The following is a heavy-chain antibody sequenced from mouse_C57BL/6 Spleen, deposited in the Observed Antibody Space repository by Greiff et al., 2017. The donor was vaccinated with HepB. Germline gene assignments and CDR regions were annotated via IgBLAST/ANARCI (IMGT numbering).Heavy chain of an antibody. D-gene: IGHD3-2*02. Sequence: QVQLQQSGAELARPGASVQMSCKSSGYTFTSYTMHWVKQRPGPGLEWIGYINPSSGYTKYNQKFKDKATLTADKSSSTAYMQLSSLTSEDSAVYYCARSEQLRLSLFDDWGQGTTLTVSS. CDR1: GYTFTSYT. V-gene: IGHV1-4*01. CDR3: ARSEQLRLSLFDD. CDR2: INPSSGYT. J-gene: IGHJ2*01.